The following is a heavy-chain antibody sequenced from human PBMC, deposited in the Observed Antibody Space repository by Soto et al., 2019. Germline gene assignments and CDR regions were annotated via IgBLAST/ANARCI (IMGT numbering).Heavy chain of an antibody. CDR3: ASDLYSGSESPGLGPFDI. Sequence: SVKVSCKPSGGTFNNYGFSWVRQAPGQGLEWMGGIIPLFGTANNAQKFQGRVTITADESTSTAYMELSSLRSDDTAVYFCASDLYSGSESPGLGPFDIWGQGTMVTVSS. V-gene: IGHV1-69*13. J-gene: IGHJ3*02. CDR1: GGTFNNYG. CDR2: IIPLFGTA. D-gene: IGHD3-10*01.